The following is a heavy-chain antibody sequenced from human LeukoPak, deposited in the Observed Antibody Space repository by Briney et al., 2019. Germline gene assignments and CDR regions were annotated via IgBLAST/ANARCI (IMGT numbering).Heavy chain of an antibody. J-gene: IGHJ5*02. CDR3: ARDQYYYDSSGYFNWFDP. V-gene: IGHV3-74*01. CDR1: GFTFSSYW. D-gene: IGHD3-22*01. CDR2: INSDGSST. Sequence: GGSLRLSCAASGFTFSSYWMHWVRQAPGKGLVWVSRINSDGSSTSYADSVKGRFTISRGNAKNTLYLQMNSLRAEDTAVYYCARDQYYYDSSGYFNWFDPWGQGTLVTVSS.